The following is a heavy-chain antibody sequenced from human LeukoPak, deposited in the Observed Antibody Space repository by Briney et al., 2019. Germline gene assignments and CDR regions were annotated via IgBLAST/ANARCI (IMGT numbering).Heavy chain of an antibody. CDR3: ARRYDFWSGYYYYYYMDV. CDR2: IYYSGST. J-gene: IGHJ6*03. V-gene: IGHV4-39*01. CDR1: GGSISSSSYY. Sequence: PSETLSLTCTVSGGSISSSSYYWGWIRQPPGKGLEWIGSIYYSGSTYYNPSLKSRVTISVDTSKNQFSLKLSSVTAADTAVYYCARRYDFWSGYYYYYYMDVWGKGTTVTVSS. D-gene: IGHD3-3*01.